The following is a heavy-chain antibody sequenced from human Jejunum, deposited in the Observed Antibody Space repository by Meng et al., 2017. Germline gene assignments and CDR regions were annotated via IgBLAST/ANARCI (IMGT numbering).Heavy chain of an antibody. Sequence: QVKVVQSGAEEKKPGSSVKVSCKTSGGTFTSYAITWVRQAPGQGLEWMGGIIPISGTTKYAQKLQGRVTITADTSTSTAYMELSSLTSEDTAAYYCARGAVDFDYWGQGTLVTVSS. J-gene: IGHJ4*02. CDR3: ARGAVDFDY. CDR2: IIPISGTT. CDR1: GGTFTSYA. V-gene: IGHV1-69*06.